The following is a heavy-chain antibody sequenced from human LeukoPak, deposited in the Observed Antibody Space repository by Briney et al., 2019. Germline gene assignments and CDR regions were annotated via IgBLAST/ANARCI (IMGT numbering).Heavy chain of an antibody. CDR1: GFTFSSYG. J-gene: IGHJ6*02. CDR2: ISYDGSNK. CDR3: AKTQYYDFWSGYYYYYGMDV. Sequence: GGPLRLSCAASGFTFSSYGMHWVRQAPGKGLEWVAVISYDGSNKYHADSVKGRFTISRDNSKNTLYLQMNSLRAEDTAVYYCAKTQYYDFWSGYYYYYGMDVWGQGTTVTVSS. D-gene: IGHD3-3*01. V-gene: IGHV3-30*18.